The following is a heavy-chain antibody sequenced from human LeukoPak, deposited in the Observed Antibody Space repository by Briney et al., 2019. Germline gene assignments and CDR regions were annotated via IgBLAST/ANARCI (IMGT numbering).Heavy chain of an antibody. D-gene: IGHD1-26*01. Sequence: SGGSLRLSCAASGFTFNNYAMSWVRQAPGKGLEWVSTITDSGGSTYYADSVKGRFTISRDNAKNSLYLQMNSLRAEDTAVYYCARGATAYYFDYWGQGTLVTVSS. CDR2: ITDSGGST. J-gene: IGHJ4*02. CDR3: ARGATAYYFDY. CDR1: GFTFNNYA. V-gene: IGHV3-23*01.